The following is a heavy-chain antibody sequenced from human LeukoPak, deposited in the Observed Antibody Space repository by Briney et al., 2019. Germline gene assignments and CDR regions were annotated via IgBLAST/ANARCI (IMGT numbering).Heavy chain of an antibody. J-gene: IGHJ4*02. CDR2: ISGSGGST. D-gene: IGHD1-26*01. Sequence: GGSLRLSCAASGFTFSSYAMSWVRQAPGKGLEWVSAISGSGGSTYYADSVKGRFTISRDNSKNTLYLQMNSLRAEDKAVYYCAGDSLPAYRGGGAGREDHWGQGTLVTVSS. CDR3: AGDSLPAYRGGGAGREDH. CDR1: GFTFSSYA. V-gene: IGHV3-23*01.